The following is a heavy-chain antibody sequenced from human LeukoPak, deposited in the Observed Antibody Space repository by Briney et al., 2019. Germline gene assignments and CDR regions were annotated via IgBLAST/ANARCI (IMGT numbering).Heavy chain of an antibody. CDR3: ARDLGYCTNGVCHTRSDY. Sequence: ASVKVSCKASGGTFISYAISWERQAPGQGLEWMGGIIPIFGTANYAQKFQGRVTITSDESTSTAYMELSSLRSEDTAVYYCARDLGYCTNGVCHTRSDYWGQGTLVAVSS. V-gene: IGHV1-69*13. D-gene: IGHD2-8*01. J-gene: IGHJ4*02. CDR1: GGTFISYA. CDR2: IIPIFGTA.